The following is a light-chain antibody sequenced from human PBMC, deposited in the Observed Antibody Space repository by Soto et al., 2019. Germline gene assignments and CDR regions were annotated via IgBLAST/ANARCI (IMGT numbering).Light chain of an antibody. CDR2: DAS. CDR3: QQLKTYPFT. CDR1: QGISSA. V-gene: IGKV1-13*02. J-gene: IGKJ5*01. Sequence: AIQLTQSPSSLSASVGDRVSITCRASQGISSALAWYQHKPGKAPKILIYDASSLQSGVPSRFSGSESGTECTLTFSSLQPEDFATYYCQQLKTYPFTFGQGTRLDIK.